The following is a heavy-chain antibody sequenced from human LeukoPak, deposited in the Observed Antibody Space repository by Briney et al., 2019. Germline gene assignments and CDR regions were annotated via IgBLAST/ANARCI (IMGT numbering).Heavy chain of an antibody. D-gene: IGHD3-9*01. V-gene: IGHV3-7*01. J-gene: IGHJ4*02. CDR2: IKQDGSEK. CDR3: AGEIYDILTGYYFTGPTDY. Sequence: PGGSLRLSCAASGFTFSSYSMNWVRQAPGKGLEWVANIKQDGSEKYYVDSVKGRFTISRDNAKNSLYLQMNSLRAEDTAVYYCAGEIYDILTGYYFTGPTDYWGQGTLVTVSS. CDR1: GFTFSSYS.